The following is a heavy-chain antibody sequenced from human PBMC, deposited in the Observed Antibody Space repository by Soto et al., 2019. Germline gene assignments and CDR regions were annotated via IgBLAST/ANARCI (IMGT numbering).Heavy chain of an antibody. Sequence: GGSLRLSCAASGFTFSSYAMSWVRQAPGKGLEWVSAISGSGGSTYYADSVKGRFTISRDNSKNTLYLQMNSLRAEDTAVYYCAKFLFRGTAMANFDYWGQGTLVTVSS. V-gene: IGHV3-23*01. CDR1: GFTFSSYA. J-gene: IGHJ4*02. D-gene: IGHD5-18*01. CDR3: AKFLFRGTAMANFDY. CDR2: ISGSGGST.